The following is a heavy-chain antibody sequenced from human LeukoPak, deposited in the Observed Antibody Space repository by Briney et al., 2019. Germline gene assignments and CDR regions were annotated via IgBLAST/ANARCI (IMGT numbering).Heavy chain of an antibody. V-gene: IGHV1-46*01. CDR2: INPSGGST. CDR1: GYTFTSYY. CDR3: ARASTSGSYYSHSDY. D-gene: IGHD3-10*01. Sequence: ASVKVSCKASGYTFTSYYIHWVRQAPGQGLGWMGIINPSGGSTSYAQKFQGRVTMTRDTSTSTVYMELSSLRSEDTAVYYCARASTSGSYYSHSDYWGQGTLVTVSS. J-gene: IGHJ4*02.